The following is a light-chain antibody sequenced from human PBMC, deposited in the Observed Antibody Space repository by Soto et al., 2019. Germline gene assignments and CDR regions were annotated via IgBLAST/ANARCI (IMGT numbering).Light chain of an antibody. Sequence: DIQMTQSPSTLSASVGDRVTITCRASQSISTWLAWYQQKPGKAPKFLIYRASILESGVPSRFSGSGSGTEFTLSISSLQPEDFATYYCEQYDSYSTTFGQGTKVEIE. CDR1: QSISTW. CDR2: RAS. J-gene: IGKJ1*01. V-gene: IGKV1-5*03. CDR3: EQYDSYSTT.